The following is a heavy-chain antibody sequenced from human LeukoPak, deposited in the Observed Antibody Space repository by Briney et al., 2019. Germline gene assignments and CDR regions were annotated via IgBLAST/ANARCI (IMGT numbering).Heavy chain of an antibody. V-gene: IGHV3-21*01. J-gene: IGHJ4*02. D-gene: IGHD3-22*01. CDR3: ARGVGNYRYYFDY. CDR1: GFTFSSYA. CDR2: ISSSSNYI. Sequence: GGSLRLSCAASGFTFSSYAMNWVRQAPGKGLEWVSSISSSSNYIYYADLVEGRFTISRDNAKNSLYLQMNSLRAEDTAVYYCARGVGNYRYYFDYWGQGTLVTVSS.